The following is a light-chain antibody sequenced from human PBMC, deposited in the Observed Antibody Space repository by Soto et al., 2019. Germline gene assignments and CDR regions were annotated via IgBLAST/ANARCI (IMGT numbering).Light chain of an antibody. CDR2: YDN. CDR3: QVWDSSSDHSAV. V-gene: IGLV3-21*04. Sequence: SYELTQPPSVSVAPGKTARITCGGNNIGSKSVHWYQQKPGQAPVLVIYYDNDRPSGIPERFSGSNSGNTATLTISRVEAGDEADYYCQVWDSSSDHSAVFGGGTQLTVL. J-gene: IGLJ7*01. CDR1: NIGSKS.